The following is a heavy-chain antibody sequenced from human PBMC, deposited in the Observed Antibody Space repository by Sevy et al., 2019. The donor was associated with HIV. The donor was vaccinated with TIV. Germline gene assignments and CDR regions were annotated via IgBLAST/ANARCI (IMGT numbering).Heavy chain of an antibody. D-gene: IGHD4-17*01. V-gene: IGHV4-39*01. J-gene: IGHJ5*02. CDR1: GASIDSSSYY. CDR2: IYYTGKT. Sequence: SETLSLTCTVSGASIDSSSYYWGWIRQPPGKGLEWIGTIYYTGKTYYVPSLKSRVTISADMSNNQFSLRLRSVTAADTAVYYCARRTVETTTSGWFDPWGQGTLVTVSS. CDR3: ARRTVETTTSGWFDP.